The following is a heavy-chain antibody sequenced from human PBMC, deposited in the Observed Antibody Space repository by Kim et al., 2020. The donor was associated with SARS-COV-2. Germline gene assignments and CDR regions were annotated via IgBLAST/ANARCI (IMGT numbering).Heavy chain of an antibody. CDR2: SQWYY. V-gene: IGHV6-1*01. CDR3: VSYHFDY. Sequence: SQWYYEYAPHWKGRITISPDTTKNQFSLHLNSVTPEDTAIYYCVSYHFDYWGQGTLVTVSS. J-gene: IGHJ4*02.